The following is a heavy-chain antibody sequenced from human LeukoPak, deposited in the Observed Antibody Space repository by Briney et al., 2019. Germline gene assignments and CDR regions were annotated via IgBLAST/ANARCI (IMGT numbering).Heavy chain of an antibody. CDR1: GFTFSTYV. V-gene: IGHV3-23*01. CDR2: ISVGAEYI. CDR3: ASGPPFLKYFEY. Sequence: GGSLRLSCAASGFTFSTYVTNWFRRAPGKGLEWVSTISVGAEYIFYADSVKGRFTISRDDSNNALYLQMHSLRAEDTALYYCASGPPFLKYFEYWGQGTLVTVSS. D-gene: IGHD3-3*01. J-gene: IGHJ4*02.